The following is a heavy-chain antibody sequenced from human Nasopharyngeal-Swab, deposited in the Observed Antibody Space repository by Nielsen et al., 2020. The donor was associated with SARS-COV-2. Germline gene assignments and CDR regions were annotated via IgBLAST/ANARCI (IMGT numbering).Heavy chain of an antibody. V-gene: IGHV3-21*01. Sequence: GGSLRLSCAASGFTFSSYSMNWVRQAPGKGLEWVSSISSSSSYIYYADSVKGRFTISRDNAKNSLYLQMNSLRAEETAVYYCARHLPLRFLEWLFPDYFDYWGQGTLVTVSS. J-gene: IGHJ4*02. CDR1: GFTFSSYS. CDR3: ARHLPLRFLEWLFPDYFDY. D-gene: IGHD3-3*01. CDR2: ISSSSSYI.